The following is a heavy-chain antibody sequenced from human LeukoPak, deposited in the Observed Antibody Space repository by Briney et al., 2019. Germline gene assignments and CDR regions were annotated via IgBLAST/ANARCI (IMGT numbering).Heavy chain of an antibody. CDR1: GFTFRSYE. V-gene: IGHV3-48*03. J-gene: IGHJ4*02. D-gene: IGHD3-22*01. CDR2: ISSTGSAI. Sequence: GGSLRLSCAGFGFTFRSYEMNWVRQAPGKGLECISYISSTGSAIYYADSVKDRFTISRDNAKNSLYLQMNSLRAEDTAVYYCPRVFSYYTYSFDYWGQGTLVTVSS. CDR3: PRVFSYYTYSFDY.